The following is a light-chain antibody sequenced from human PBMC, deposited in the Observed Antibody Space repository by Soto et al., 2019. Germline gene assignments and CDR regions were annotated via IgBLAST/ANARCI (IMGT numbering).Light chain of an antibody. CDR2: EVT. V-gene: IGLV2-14*01. CDR3: SSFAGSNNFPYV. J-gene: IGLJ1*01. CDR1: STDVGGYNY. Sequence: QSALAQPSSVSGSPGQSITISCTGTSTDVGGYNYVSWYQHHSGKAPKLLIYEVTNPPSGISDRFSGSKSVNTASLTISGLQAEDEADYYCSSFAGSNNFPYVFGTGTKVTVL.